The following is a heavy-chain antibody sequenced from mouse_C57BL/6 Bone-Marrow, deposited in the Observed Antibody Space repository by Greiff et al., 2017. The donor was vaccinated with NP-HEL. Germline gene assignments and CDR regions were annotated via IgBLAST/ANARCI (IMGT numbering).Heavy chain of an antibody. J-gene: IGHJ4*01. Sequence: QVQLQQPGAELVRPGASVKLSCKASGYTFTDYYINWVKQRPGQGLEWIARIYPGSGNTYYNEKFKGKATLTAEKSSSTAYMQLSSLTSEDSAVYFCARSGSNYDAMDYWGQGTSVTVSS. D-gene: IGHD2-5*01. CDR3: ARSGSNYDAMDY. CDR1: GYTFTDYY. CDR2: IYPGSGNT. V-gene: IGHV1-76*01.